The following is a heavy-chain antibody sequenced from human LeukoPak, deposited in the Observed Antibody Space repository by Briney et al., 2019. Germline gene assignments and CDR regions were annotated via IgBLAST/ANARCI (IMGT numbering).Heavy chain of an antibody. CDR3: ARGRTDYYDSSASFPALGY. Sequence: ASVKVSCKASGYTFTTYDVNWVRQATGQGLEWMGWMNPNNGDTGYAQKFQGRVTMTRDTSISTAYMELSSLRSEDTAVYYCARGRTDYYDSSASFPALGYRGQGTLVTVSS. J-gene: IGHJ4*02. CDR1: GYTFTTYD. D-gene: IGHD3-22*01. CDR2: MNPNNGDT. V-gene: IGHV1-8*01.